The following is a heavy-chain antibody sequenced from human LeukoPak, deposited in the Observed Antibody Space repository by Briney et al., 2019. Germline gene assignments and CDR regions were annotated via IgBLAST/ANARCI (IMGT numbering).Heavy chain of an antibody. V-gene: IGHV3-74*01. J-gene: IGHJ4*02. Sequence: GGSLRLPCAGSGSTFSSYWMHWVRQAPGKGLVWVSRIKTDGSTTYYADSVRGRFTVSRDNAKNTLYLQMNSLRDDDTAVYYFATDGAGGGFDHWGQGAWSPSPQ. CDR3: ATDGAGGGFDH. CDR2: IKTDGSTT. D-gene: IGHD3-10*01. CDR1: GSTFSSYW.